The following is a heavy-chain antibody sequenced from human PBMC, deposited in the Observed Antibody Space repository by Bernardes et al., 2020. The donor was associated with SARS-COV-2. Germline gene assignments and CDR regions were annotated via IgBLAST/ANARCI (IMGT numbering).Heavy chain of an antibody. V-gene: IGHV3-30*02. D-gene: IGHD5-18*01. Sequence: GGSLRLSCAASGFTFSSYGMHWVRQAPGKGLEWVAFISYDGSNKYYADSAKGRFTISRDNSKNTLYLQMNSLRAKYTAVYYCAKDCGVQLWFFFYCGKDVWGQGTTVTVSS. CDR2: ISYDGSNK. CDR3: AKDCGVQLWFFFYCGKDV. CDR1: GFTFSSYG. J-gene: IGHJ6*02.